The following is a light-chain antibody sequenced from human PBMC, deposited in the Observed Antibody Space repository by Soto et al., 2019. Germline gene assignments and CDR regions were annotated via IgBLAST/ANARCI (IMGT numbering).Light chain of an antibody. CDR2: KAS. Sequence: EIQLTQSHYTLSASVGDRVTLTCRASQSISVWLAWYQQKAGKAPNLLIYKASRLESGVPSRFSGSGSETEFTLTISGLQPGDSATYYCQQYNSYSPTFGQGTKVDIK. J-gene: IGKJ1*01. V-gene: IGKV1-5*03. CDR3: QQYNSYSPT. CDR1: QSISVW.